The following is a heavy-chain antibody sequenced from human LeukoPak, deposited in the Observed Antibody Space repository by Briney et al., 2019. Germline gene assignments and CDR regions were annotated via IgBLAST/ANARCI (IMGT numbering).Heavy chain of an antibody. Sequence: ASVKVSCKASGYTFTSYGISWVRQAPGQGLEWMGWISAYNGNTNYAQKLQGRVTMTTDTSTSTAYTELRSLKSDDTAVYYCARDEGYSYGYPDYWGQGTLVTVSS. CDR3: ARDEGYSYGYPDY. CDR1: GYTFTSYG. V-gene: IGHV1-18*01. D-gene: IGHD5-18*01. J-gene: IGHJ4*02. CDR2: ISAYNGNT.